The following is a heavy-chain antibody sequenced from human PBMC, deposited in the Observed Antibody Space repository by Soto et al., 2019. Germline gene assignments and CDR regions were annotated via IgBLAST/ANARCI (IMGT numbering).Heavy chain of an antibody. D-gene: IGHD6-13*01. CDR1: GGTFSSYA. CDR3: ARDRAAAGIEY. V-gene: IGHV1-69*13. J-gene: IGHJ4*02. CDR2: IIPIFGTA. Sequence: ASLKVSCNASGGTFSSYAIICVRQAPGQGLEWMGGIIPIFGTANYAQKFQGRVTITADESTSTAYMELSSLRSEDTAVYYCARDRAAAGIEYWGQGTLVTVSS.